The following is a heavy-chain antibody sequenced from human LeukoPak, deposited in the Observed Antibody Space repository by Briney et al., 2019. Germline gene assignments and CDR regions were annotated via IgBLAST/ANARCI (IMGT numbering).Heavy chain of an antibody. D-gene: IGHD6-19*01. CDR1: GYTFSNSA. CDR3: AARVHSSRWPLDV. Sequence: GTSVKVSYKAYGYTFSNSAMQWVRQARGQRPEWIGWIVVGSGKTNHAQNFQERVTITRDMSTSTVYMELSSLGLEDTAVYFCAARVHSSRWPLDVWGRGTTVTISS. J-gene: IGHJ6*04. V-gene: IGHV1-58*02. CDR2: IVVGSGKT.